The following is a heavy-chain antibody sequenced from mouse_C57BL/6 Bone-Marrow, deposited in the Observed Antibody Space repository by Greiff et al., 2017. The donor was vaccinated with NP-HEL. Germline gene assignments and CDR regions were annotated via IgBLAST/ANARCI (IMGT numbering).Heavy chain of an antibody. CDR1: GIDFSSYW. CDR2: INPDSSTI. D-gene: IGHD4-1*01. Sequence: EVQLVESGGGLVQPGGSLTLSCAASGIDFSSYWMSWVRRAPGKGLEWIGEINPDSSTINYAPSLKDKFIISRDNANNTLYMQMSKVRSEDTALYDGARLGYCGFWDFDVWGTGTTVTVSS. V-gene: IGHV4-1*01. J-gene: IGHJ1*03. CDR3: ARLGYCGFWDFDV.